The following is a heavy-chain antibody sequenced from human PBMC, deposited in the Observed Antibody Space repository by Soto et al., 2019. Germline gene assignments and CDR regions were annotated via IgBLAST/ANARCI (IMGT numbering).Heavy chain of an antibody. V-gene: IGHV3-23*01. CDR1: GFTFSSYA. CDR3: AKGRQYYDILTGHWFDP. Sequence: GGSLRLSCAASGFTFSSYAMSWVRQAPGKGLEWVSAISGSGGSTYYADSVKGRFTISRDNSKNTLYLQMNSLRAEDTAVYYCAKGRQYYDILTGHWFDPWGQGTLVTVSS. J-gene: IGHJ5*02. D-gene: IGHD3-9*01. CDR2: ISGSGGST.